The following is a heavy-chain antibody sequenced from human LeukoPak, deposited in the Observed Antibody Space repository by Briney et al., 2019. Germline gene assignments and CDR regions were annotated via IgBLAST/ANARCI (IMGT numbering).Heavy chain of an antibody. CDR3: ARRSSTVTLDY. Sequence: PGGSLRLSCAASGFTFSSYGMHWVRQAPGKGLEWVAVIWYDGSNKYYADSVRGRFTISRDNSKNTLYLQMNSLRAEDTAVYYCARRSSTVTLDYWGQGTLVTVSS. CDR2: IWYDGSNK. J-gene: IGHJ4*02. D-gene: IGHD4-17*01. CDR1: GFTFSSYG. V-gene: IGHV3-33*01.